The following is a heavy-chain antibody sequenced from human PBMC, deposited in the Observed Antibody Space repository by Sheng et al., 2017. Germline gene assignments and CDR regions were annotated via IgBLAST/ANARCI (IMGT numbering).Heavy chain of an antibody. Sequence: QVQLVQSGAEVKKPGSSVKVSCKASGGTFSSYAISWVRQAPGQGLEWMGGIIPIFGTANYAQKFQGRVTITADESTSTAYMELSSLRSEDTAVYYCATTYYYGSGSYFRAGTRYYGMDVWDQGP. D-gene: IGHD3-10*01. CDR1: GGTFSSYA. V-gene: IGHV1-69*01. CDR3: ATTYYYGSGSYFRAGTRYYGMDV. CDR2: IIPIFGTA. J-gene: IGHJ6*02.